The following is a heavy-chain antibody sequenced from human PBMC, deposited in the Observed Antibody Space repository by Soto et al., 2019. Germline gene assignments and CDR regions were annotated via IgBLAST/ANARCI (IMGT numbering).Heavy chain of an antibody. D-gene: IGHD1-20*01. CDR3: ARGYSTGYFDY. J-gene: IGHJ4*02. Sequence: PGQGLEWMGDIIPMFDTPKYAQKFQGRVTITADESTSAAYMELSSLRAEDTAVYYCARGYSTGYFDYWGQGTLITVSS. V-gene: IGHV1-69*01. CDR2: IIPMFDTP.